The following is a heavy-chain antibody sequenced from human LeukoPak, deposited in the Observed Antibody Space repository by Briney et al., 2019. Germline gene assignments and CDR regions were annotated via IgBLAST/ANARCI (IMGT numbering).Heavy chain of an antibody. CDR1: GYTFADYG. CDR2: INPNSGGT. V-gene: IGHV1-2*02. Sequence: ASVKVSCKTSGYTFADYGISWVRQAPGQGLEWMGWINPNSGGTNYAQKFQGRVTMTRDTSISTAYMELSRLRSDDTAVYYCARRAKYCSSTSCYALSWFDPWGQGTLVTVSS. CDR3: ARRAKYCSSTSCYALSWFDP. J-gene: IGHJ5*02. D-gene: IGHD2-2*01.